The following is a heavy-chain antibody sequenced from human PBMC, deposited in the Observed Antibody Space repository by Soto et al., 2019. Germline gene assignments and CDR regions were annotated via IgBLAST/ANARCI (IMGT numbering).Heavy chain of an antibody. CDR1: GYSFTSYW. V-gene: IGHV5-51*01. D-gene: IGHD3-16*02. CDR2: IYPGDSDT. CDR3: ARQLLHLGELSYHDAFDI. J-gene: IGHJ3*02. Sequence: GESLKISCKGSGYSFTSYWIGWVRQMPGKGLEWMGIIYPGDSDTRYSPSFQGQVTISADKSISTAYLQWSSLKASDTAMYYCARQLLHLGELSYHDAFDIWGQGTMVTVSS.